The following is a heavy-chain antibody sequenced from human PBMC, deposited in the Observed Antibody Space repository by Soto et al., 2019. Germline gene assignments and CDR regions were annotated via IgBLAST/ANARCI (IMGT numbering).Heavy chain of an antibody. CDR1: GGSISSVGYY. CDR3: ARSEGDYIDY. J-gene: IGHJ4*02. Sequence: LSLTCTVSGGSISSVGYYWSWIRQHPGKGLEWIGYIYYSGSTYYNPSLKSRVTISVDTSKNQFSLKLSSVTAADTAVYYCARSEGDYIDYWGQGTLVTVSS. V-gene: IGHV4-31*03. CDR2: IYYSGST.